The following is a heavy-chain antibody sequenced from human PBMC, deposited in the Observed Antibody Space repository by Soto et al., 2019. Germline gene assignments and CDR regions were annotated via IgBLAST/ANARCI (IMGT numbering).Heavy chain of an antibody. V-gene: IGHV3-15*01. CDR1: GFTFSNAW. D-gene: IGHD3-10*01. CDR2: IKSKTDGGTT. Sequence: GSLRISCAASGFTFSNAWMSWVRQAPGKGLEWVGRIKSKTDGGTTDYAAPVKGRFTISRDDSKDTLYLQMNSLKTEDTAGYYCPTAGGSGSHYYYYCMDLWGQGTTVTVSS. J-gene: IGHJ6*02. CDR3: PTAGGSGSHYYYYCMDL.